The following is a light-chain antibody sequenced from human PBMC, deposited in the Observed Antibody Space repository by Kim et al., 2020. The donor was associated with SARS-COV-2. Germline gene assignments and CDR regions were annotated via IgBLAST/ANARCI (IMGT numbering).Light chain of an antibody. CDR2: GAS. J-gene: IGKJ1*01. CDR1: QSVSST. V-gene: IGKV3-15*01. Sequence: SPGERATLSCRAIQSVSSTLAWYQQKPGQAPRLLIYGASTRATGIPARFSGSGSGTEFTLTISSLQSEDFAVYYCQQYNNWPPWTFGQGTKVDIK. CDR3: QQYNNWPPWT.